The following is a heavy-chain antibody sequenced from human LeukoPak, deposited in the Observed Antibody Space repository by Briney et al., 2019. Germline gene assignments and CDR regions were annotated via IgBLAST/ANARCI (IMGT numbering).Heavy chain of an antibody. V-gene: IGHV3-23*01. Sequence: GGSLRLSCAASGLTFSNYAMTWVRQAPGKGLEWGSGISAGGGNTYNADSVKGRFTISRDNSKNTLYLQMNSLRAEDTAVYYCAKHLDYSSSHMDCWGQGTLVTVSS. CDR2: ISAGGGNT. D-gene: IGHD6-13*01. CDR1: GLTFSNYA. CDR3: AKHLDYSSSHMDC. J-gene: IGHJ4*02.